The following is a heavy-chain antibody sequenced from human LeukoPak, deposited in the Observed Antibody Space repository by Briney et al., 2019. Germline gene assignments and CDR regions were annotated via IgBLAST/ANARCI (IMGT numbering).Heavy chain of an antibody. CDR2: IKQDGSEK. CDR3: VRAMDV. V-gene: IGHV3-7*05. Sequence: PGGSLRLSCAASGFSFSSHWMSWARQAPGKGMEWVANIKQDGSEKYYVGSVKGRFTISRDNAKDSLYLHMSSLRAEDTAVYYCVRAMDVWGQGTTVTVSS. CDR1: GFSFSSHW. J-gene: IGHJ6*02.